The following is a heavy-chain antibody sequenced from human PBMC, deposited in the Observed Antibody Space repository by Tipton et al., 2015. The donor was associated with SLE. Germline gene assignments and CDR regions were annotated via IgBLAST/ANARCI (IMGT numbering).Heavy chain of an antibody. CDR3: AGRRGQWELPDN. J-gene: IGHJ4*02. D-gene: IGHD1-26*01. CDR2: ISAYNGDT. V-gene: IGHV1-18*04. CDR1: GYTFTGHY. Sequence: QSGAEVKKPGASVRVSCKASGYTFTGHYMHWVRQVPGQGLEWMGWISAYNGDTNYAQKLQGRVTMTTDTSTSTAYMELRSLTSDDTAVYYCAGRRGQWELPDNWGQGTLVTVSS.